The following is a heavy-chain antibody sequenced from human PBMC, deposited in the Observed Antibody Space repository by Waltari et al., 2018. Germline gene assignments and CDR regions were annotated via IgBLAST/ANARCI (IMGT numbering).Heavy chain of an antibody. Sequence: QVQLVQSGAEVLRPGASVKVSCQASGYSFINYEINWVRQAAGQGLELMWGVNPNRGATAYAQRFQGRITMTWDTSISTAYMELSNLRSDDTVVLYCARGRDVFANFDYNWFDPWGQGTLVTVSS. CDR2: VNPNRGAT. D-gene: IGHD3-3*01. CDR1: GYSFINYE. J-gene: IGHJ5*02. V-gene: IGHV1-8*02. CDR3: ARGRDVFANFDYNWFDP.